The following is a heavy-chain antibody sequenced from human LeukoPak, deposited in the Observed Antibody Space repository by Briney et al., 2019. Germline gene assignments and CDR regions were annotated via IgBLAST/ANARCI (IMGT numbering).Heavy chain of an antibody. CDR3: ARDLPGARYFDY. CDR2: IIPIFGTA. D-gene: IGHD3-10*01. V-gene: IGHV1-69*05. Sequence: SVKVSCKASGGTFSSYAISWVRQAPGQGLEWMGGIIPIFGTANYAQKFQGRVTITTDESTSTAYMELSSLRSEDTAVYYCARDLPGARYFDYWGQGTLVTVSS. J-gene: IGHJ4*02. CDR1: GGTFSSYA.